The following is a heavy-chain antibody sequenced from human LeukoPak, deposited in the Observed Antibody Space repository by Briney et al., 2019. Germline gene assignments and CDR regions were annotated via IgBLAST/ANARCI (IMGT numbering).Heavy chain of an antibody. CDR3: ARESGYDSSGSPFDY. V-gene: IGHV4-59*01. J-gene: IGHJ4*02. CDR1: GGSFSGYY. D-gene: IGHD3-22*01. CDR2: IYYSGST. Sequence: SETLSLTCAVYGGSFSGYYWSWIRQPPGKGLEWIGYIYYSGSTNYNPSLKSRVTISVDTPKNQFSLKLSSVTAADTAVYYCARESGYDSSGSPFDYWGQGTLVTVSS.